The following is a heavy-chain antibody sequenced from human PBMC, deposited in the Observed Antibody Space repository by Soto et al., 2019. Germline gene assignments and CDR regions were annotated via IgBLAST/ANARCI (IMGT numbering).Heavy chain of an antibody. CDR2: VNTNNGKT. J-gene: IGHJ4*02. CDR3: ARDRLSLTTSLVFDY. Sequence: GASVKVSCKASGYTFTSYGISWVRQAPGQGLEWMGWVNTNNGKTDYAQSFQGRVTMTTDTSTTTAYMELRSLRSDDTAVYFCARDRLSLTTSLVFDYWGQGTQVTVSS. CDR1: GYTFTSYG. D-gene: IGHD4-4*01. V-gene: IGHV1-18*01.